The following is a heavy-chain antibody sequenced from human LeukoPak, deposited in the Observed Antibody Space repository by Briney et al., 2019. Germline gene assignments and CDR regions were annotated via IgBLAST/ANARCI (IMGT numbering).Heavy chain of an antibody. CDR3: ARDLWFGELSTTWFDY. D-gene: IGHD3-10*01. V-gene: IGHV1-2*02. CDR1: GYTFTKYG. J-gene: IGHJ4*02. Sequence: ASVKVSCKASGYTFTKYGVYWVRQAPGQGLEWMGWINPNSGGTNYAQKFQGRVTLTRDTSISTAYMELTRLISDDTAVYYCARDLWFGELSTTWFDYWGQGTLVTVSS. CDR2: INPNSGGT.